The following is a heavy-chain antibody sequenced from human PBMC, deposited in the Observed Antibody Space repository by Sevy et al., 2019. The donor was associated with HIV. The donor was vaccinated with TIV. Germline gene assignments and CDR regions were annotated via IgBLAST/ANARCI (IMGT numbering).Heavy chain of an antibody. J-gene: IGHJ6*02. CDR3: AKSYFGSGTSYGMDL. CDR2: LRQDGSEK. CDR1: GFTFRNFW. D-gene: IGHD3-10*01. Sequence: GGSLRLSCAVSGFTFRNFWMSWVRRAPEKGLEWVASLRQDGSEKDYVDSVRGRFTISRDNAKNSLFLQLNSLRADDTAIYYCAKSYFGSGTSYGMDLWGRGTTVTVSS. V-gene: IGHV3-7*01.